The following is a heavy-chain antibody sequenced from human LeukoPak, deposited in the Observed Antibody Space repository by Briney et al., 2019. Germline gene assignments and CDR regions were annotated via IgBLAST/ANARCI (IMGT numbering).Heavy chain of an antibody. V-gene: IGHV3-7*01. D-gene: IGHD4-17*01. CDR1: GFKFSSNW. CDR3: AREGPSVTPYY. CDR2: IKQDGSEK. Sequence: GSLRLSCAASGFKFSSNWMSWVRQAPGKGLEWVANIKQDGSEKYYVDSVKGRFTIPRDNAKNSLYLQMNSLRAEDTAVYYCAREGPSVTPYYWGQGTLVTVSS. J-gene: IGHJ4*02.